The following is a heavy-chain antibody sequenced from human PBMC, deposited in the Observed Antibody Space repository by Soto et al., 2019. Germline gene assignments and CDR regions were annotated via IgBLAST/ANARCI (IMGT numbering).Heavy chain of an antibody. J-gene: IGHJ5*02. CDR2: IYHSGST. CDR1: GGSISSGGYS. Sequence: SETLSLTCAVSGGSISSGGYSWSWIRQPPGKGLEWIAYIYHSGSTYYNPYLKSRVTISVDRSKSQFSLRLSSVTAADTAVYYCAREINWFDPWGQGTLVTVSS. CDR3: AREINWFDP. V-gene: IGHV4-30-2*01.